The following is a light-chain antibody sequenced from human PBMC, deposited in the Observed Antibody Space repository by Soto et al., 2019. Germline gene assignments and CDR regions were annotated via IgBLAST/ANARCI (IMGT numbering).Light chain of an antibody. CDR2: DVT. CDR1: SSDVGGYNY. V-gene: IGLV2-14*03. J-gene: IGLJ2*01. CDR3: SSYTSSNTVL. Sequence: QSALTQPASVSGSPGQSITISCTGTSSDVGGYNYVSWYQHHPGKAPKLMIYDVTDRPSGISFRFSGSKSGNTASLTISRLQAEDEADYYCSSYTSSNTVLFGAGTKHTVL.